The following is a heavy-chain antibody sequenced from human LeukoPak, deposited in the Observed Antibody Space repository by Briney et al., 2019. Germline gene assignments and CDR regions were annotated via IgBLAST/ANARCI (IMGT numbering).Heavy chain of an antibody. D-gene: IGHD2-2*01. CDR3: ARDPIVVVPAAIFPNWFDP. Sequence: GGSLRLSCAASGFTFRNHGMYWVRQAPGKGLEWVAVIWYDGSNKYYGDSVRGRFTISRDNAKNTLYLQMNSLRAEDTAVYYCARDPIVVVPAAIFPNWFDPWGQGTLVTVSS. V-gene: IGHV3-33*01. CDR2: IWYDGSNK. CDR1: GFTFRNHG. J-gene: IGHJ5*02.